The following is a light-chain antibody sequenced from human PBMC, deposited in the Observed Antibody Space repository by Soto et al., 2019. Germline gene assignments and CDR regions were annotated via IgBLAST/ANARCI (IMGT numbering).Light chain of an antibody. Sequence: MVWTQVPATLSVSPGDIATLSCRVSQSISNSLAWYQQKPGQTPRLLIYGASTRATGVPARFSGSGSGTDFTLTISSLQSEDFAVYYCQQYYSTPPTFGGGTKVDIK. CDR1: QSISNS. V-gene: IGKV3-15*01. J-gene: IGKJ4*01. CDR2: GAS. CDR3: QQYYSTPPT.